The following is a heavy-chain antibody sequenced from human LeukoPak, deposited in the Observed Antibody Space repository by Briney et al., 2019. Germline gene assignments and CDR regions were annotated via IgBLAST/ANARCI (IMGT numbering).Heavy chain of an antibody. CDR3: ARGYDSSGYPFDH. V-gene: IGHV4-39*01. CDR1: GGSISSSSYY. J-gene: IGHJ4*02. Sequence: SETLSLTCTVSGGSISSSSYYWGWIRQPPGKGLEWIGSLYYSGNIFYNPSLKSRVTISVDTSKNRFSLKLSSVTAADTAVYYSARGYDSSGYPFDHWGQGTLVTVSS. CDR2: LYYSGNI. D-gene: IGHD3-22*01.